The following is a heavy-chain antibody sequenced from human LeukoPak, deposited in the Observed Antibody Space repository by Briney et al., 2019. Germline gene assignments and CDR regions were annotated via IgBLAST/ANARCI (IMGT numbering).Heavy chain of an antibody. Sequence: PSETLSLTCTVSGGSVSSGSYYWHWIRQPPGKGLEWIGYIYYSGSTYYNPSLKSRVTISVDTSKNQFSLKLSSVTAADTAVYYCALVYYDSSGPYFQHWGQGTLVTVSS. CDR1: GGSVSSGSYY. D-gene: IGHD3-22*01. CDR3: ALVYYDSSGPYFQH. CDR2: IYYSGST. J-gene: IGHJ1*01. V-gene: IGHV4-61*01.